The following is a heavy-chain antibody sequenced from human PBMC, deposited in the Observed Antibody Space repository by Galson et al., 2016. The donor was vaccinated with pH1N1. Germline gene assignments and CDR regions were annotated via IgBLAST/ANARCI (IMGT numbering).Heavy chain of an antibody. J-gene: IGHJ4*02. CDR3: AKDRYSSGQFFDS. CDR1: GFKFDNYA. Sequence: SLRLSCAASGFKFDNYAMTWVRRAPGKGLQWVSAISGSGGRTYYADSVKDRFTTSRDNSKKTLFLQMTSLRVEDTAVYYCAKDRYSSGQFFDSWGRGILVTVSS. D-gene: IGHD6-19*01. CDR2: ISGSGGRT. V-gene: IGHV3-23*01.